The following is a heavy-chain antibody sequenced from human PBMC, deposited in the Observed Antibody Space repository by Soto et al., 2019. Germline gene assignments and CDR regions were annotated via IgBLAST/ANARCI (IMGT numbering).Heavy chain of an antibody. J-gene: IGHJ4*02. D-gene: IGHD2-21*02. CDR2: IYYSGST. Sequence: PLETLSLTCTVSGGSISSYYWSWIRQPPGKGLEWIGYIYYSGSTNYNPSLKSRVTISVDTSKNQFSLKLSSVTAADTAVYYCARGMLDYCGGDCYYIDYWGQGPLVTVSS. CDR1: GGSISSYY. V-gene: IGHV4-59*01. CDR3: ARGMLDYCGGDCYYIDY.